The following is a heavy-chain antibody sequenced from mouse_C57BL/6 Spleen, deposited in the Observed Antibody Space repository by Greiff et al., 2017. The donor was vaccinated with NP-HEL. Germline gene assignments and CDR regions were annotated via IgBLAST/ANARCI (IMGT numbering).Heavy chain of an antibody. Sequence: EVQLQQSGPELVKPGASVKISCKASGYSLTGYYMNWVKQSPEKSLEWIGEINPSTGGTTYNQKFKAKATLTVDKSSSTAYMQLKSLTSEDSAVYYCARDYSNGGYWYFDVWGTGTTVTVSS. J-gene: IGHJ1*03. D-gene: IGHD2-5*01. V-gene: IGHV1-42*01. CDR2: INPSTGGT. CDR1: GYSLTGYY. CDR3: ARDYSNGGYWYFDV.